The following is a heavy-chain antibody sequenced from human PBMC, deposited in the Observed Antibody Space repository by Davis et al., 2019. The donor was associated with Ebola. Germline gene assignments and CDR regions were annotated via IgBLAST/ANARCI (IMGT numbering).Heavy chain of an antibody. CDR2: IDPRSGNT. CDR1: GYTFTTYA. Sequence: AASVKVSCKASGYTFTTYAMHWVRQAPGQRLEWMGIIDPRSGNTNYAQKFQGRVTMTRDTSTNTVYMELSSLTSDDTAVYYCARRGSSSNHCDYWGQGTLVTVSS. V-gene: IGHV1-46*01. D-gene: IGHD6-6*01. J-gene: IGHJ4*02. CDR3: ARRGSSSNHCDY.